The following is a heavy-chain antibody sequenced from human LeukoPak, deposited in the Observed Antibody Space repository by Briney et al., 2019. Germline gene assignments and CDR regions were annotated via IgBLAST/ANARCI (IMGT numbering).Heavy chain of an antibody. Sequence: GGSLRLSCAVSGVTFSNFAMHWVRQAPGKGLEWVAVISYDGSYKNNGDSVKGRFTISRDNSKNTLYLQMNSLRAEDTAVYYCARQAAAYDYWGQGTLVTVSS. CDR3: ARQAAAYDY. J-gene: IGHJ4*02. CDR2: ISYDGSYK. CDR1: GVTFSNFA. D-gene: IGHD6-13*01. V-gene: IGHV3-30*04.